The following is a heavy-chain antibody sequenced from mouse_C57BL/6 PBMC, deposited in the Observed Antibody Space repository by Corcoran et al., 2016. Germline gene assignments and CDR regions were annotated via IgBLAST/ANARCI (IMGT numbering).Heavy chain of an antibody. J-gene: IGHJ4*01. CDR1: GYTFTSYG. V-gene: IGHV1-81*01. CDR2: IYPRSGNT. Sequence: QVQLQQSGAELARPGASVKLYCKASGYTFTSYGISWVKQRTGQGLEWIGEIYPRSGNTYYNEKFKGKATLTADKSSSTAYMELRSLTSEDSAVYLCARGPLYSNDAMDYLGQGTSVTVSS. CDR3: ARGPLYSNDAMDY. D-gene: IGHD2-5*01.